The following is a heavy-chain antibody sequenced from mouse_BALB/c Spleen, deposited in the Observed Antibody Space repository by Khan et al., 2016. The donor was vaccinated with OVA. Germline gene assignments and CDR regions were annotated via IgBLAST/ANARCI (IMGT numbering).Heavy chain of an antibody. V-gene: IGHV1S136*01. CDR3: ARGNWQSYYFDY. CDR1: GYTFTNYV. Sequence: EVQLQESGPELVKPGASVKMSCKASGYTFTNYVLHWVKQKPGQGLEWIGYINPYNVGTKYNEKFKGKATLASDKSSITAYMELSSLTSEDSAVYYCARGNWQSYYFDYWGQGTTLTLSS. D-gene: IGHD4-1*01. CDR2: INPYNVGT. J-gene: IGHJ2*01.